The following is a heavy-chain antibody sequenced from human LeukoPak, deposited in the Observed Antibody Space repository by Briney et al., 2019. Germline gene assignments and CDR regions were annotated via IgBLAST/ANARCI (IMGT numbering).Heavy chain of an antibody. D-gene: IGHD6-13*01. V-gene: IGHV3-7*04. Sequence: PGGSLRLFCAASGFTSSNYWMSWVRQAPGKGLEWVANIKQDGSEKYYVDSVKGRFTISRDNAKNSLSLQMNSLRAEDTAVYYCARFGAAALGFDIWGQGTMVTVSS. CDR1: GFTSSNYW. CDR2: IKQDGSEK. CDR3: ARFGAAALGFDI. J-gene: IGHJ3*02.